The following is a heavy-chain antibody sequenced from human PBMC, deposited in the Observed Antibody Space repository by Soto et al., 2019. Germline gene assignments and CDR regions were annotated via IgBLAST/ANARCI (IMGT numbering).Heavy chain of an antibody. Sequence: PSETLSLTCTVSGGSISSGDYYWSWIRQPPGKGLEWIGYIYYSGSTYYNPSLKSRVTISVDTSKNQFSLKLSSVTAADTAVYYCARVVYDYVWGSYRFDYWGQGTLVTVSS. D-gene: IGHD3-16*02. CDR1: GGSISSGDYY. J-gene: IGHJ4*02. CDR3: ARVVYDYVWGSYRFDY. V-gene: IGHV4-30-4*01. CDR2: IYYSGST.